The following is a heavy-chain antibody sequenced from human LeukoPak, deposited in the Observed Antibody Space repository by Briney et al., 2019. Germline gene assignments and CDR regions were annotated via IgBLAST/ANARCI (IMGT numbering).Heavy chain of an antibody. V-gene: IGHV3-48*03. Sequence: GGSLRLSCAASGFTFSSYEMNWVRQAPGKGLEWVSYISSSGSTIYSADSVKGRFTISRDNAKNSLYLQMNSLRAEDTAVYCCARFPGADYFDSWGQGTLVTVSS. J-gene: IGHJ4*02. CDR3: ARFPGADYFDS. CDR1: GFTFSSYE. CDR2: ISSSGSTI. D-gene: IGHD3-10*01.